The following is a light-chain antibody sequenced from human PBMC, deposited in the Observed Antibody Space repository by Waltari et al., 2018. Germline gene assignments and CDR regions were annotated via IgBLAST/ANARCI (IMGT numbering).Light chain of an antibody. J-gene: IGKJ4*01. CDR3: QQYSSTEIT. Sequence: IQMPQSPPSLSASVGHRITISCRASQDIGESLVWYQLRSGMAPKVLIYGAFRLKSGVPSRFSGSQSGRDYTLAINSLQPEDCAMYYCQQYSSTEITFGGGTKV. CDR1: QDIGES. CDR2: GAF. V-gene: IGKV1-NL1*01.